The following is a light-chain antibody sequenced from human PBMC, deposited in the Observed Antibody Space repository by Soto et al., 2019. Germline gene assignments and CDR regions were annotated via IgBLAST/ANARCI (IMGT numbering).Light chain of an antibody. J-gene: IGKJ1*01. CDR1: QSVSSF. Sequence: EIVLAHSPATLSLSPWERATLSCRASQSVSSFLAWYQQKPGQAPRLLIYDASKRAIGIPARFSGSGSGTDFTLTISSLEPEDFAVYYCQQRSNWPKTFGQGTKVDIK. V-gene: IGKV3-11*01. CDR3: QQRSNWPKT. CDR2: DAS.